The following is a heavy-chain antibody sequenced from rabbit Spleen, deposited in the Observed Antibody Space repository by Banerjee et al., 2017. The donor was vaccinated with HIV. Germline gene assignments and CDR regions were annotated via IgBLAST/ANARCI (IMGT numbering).Heavy chain of an antibody. J-gene: IGHJ4*01. CDR3: ARDFDF. Sequence: QLLEESGGDLVKPGASLTLTCTASGVSFSISSYMCWVRQAPGKGLEWIACIYTDTAKSVYPTWATGRFTVSRTSSTTVTLQMTSLTAADTATYFCARDFDFWGQGTLVTVS. V-gene: IGHV1S40*01. CDR2: IYTDTAKS. CDR1: GVSFSISSY.